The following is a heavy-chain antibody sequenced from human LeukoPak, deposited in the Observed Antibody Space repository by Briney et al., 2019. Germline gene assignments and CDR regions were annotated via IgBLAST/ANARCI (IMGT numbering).Heavy chain of an antibody. CDR1: GGSFSGYY. D-gene: IGHD3-3*01. Sequence: PSETLSLTCAVYGGSFSGYYWSWIRQPPGKGPEWIGEINHSGSTNYNPSLKSRVTISVDTSKNQFSLKLSSVTAADTAVYYCARGVGVTIFGVVIDNWFDPWGQGTLVTVSS. V-gene: IGHV4-34*01. CDR2: INHSGST. J-gene: IGHJ5*02. CDR3: ARGVGVTIFGVVIDNWFDP.